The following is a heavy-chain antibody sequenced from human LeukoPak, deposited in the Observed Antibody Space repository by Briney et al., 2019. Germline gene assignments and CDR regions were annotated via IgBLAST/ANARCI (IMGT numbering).Heavy chain of an antibody. D-gene: IGHD2-21*02. J-gene: IGHJ3*02. CDR2: IIPIFGTA. CDR3: AREVTPFDAFDI. CDR1: GGTFSSSA. Sequence: SVKVSCKASGGTFSSSAISWVRQAPGQGLEWMGRIIPIFGTANYAQKFQGRVTITTDESTSTAYMELSSLRSEDTAVYYCAREVTPFDAFDIWGQGTMVTVSS. V-gene: IGHV1-69*05.